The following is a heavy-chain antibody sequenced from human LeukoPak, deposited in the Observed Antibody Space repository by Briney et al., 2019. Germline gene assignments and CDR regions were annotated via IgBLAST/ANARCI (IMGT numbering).Heavy chain of an antibody. CDR1: GFTFSSYG. CDR3: AKDRGDYEVSSPFDY. V-gene: IGHV3-30*02. D-gene: IGHD4-17*01. Sequence: GGSLRLSCAASGFTFSSYGMHWVRQAPGKGLERVAVIWYDGSNKYYADSVKGRFTISRDNSKNTLYLQMNSLRAEDTAVYYCAKDRGDYEVSSPFDYWGQGTLVTVSS. CDR2: IWYDGSNK. J-gene: IGHJ4*02.